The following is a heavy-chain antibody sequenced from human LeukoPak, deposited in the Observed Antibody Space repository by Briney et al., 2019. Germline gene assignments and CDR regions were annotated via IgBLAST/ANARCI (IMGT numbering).Heavy chain of an antibody. CDR1: GGTFSSYA. CDR3: ARRRVRGVRGYFDY. J-gene: IGHJ4*02. D-gene: IGHD3-10*01. V-gene: IGHV1-69*05. Sequence: SVKVSCKASGGTFSSYAISWVRQAPGQGLEWMGGIIPIFGTANYAQKFQGRVTITTDESTSTAYMELSSLRSEDTAVYYCARRRVRGVRGYFDYWGQGTLVTVSS. CDR2: IIPIFGTA.